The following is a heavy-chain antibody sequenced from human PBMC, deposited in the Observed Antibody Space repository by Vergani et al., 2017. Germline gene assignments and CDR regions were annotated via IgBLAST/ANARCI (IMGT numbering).Heavy chain of an antibody. V-gene: IGHV3-23*01. CDR1: GFTFSSYA. J-gene: IGHJ3*02. D-gene: IGHD5-24*01. CDR2: ISGSGDST. Sequence: EVQLLESGGGLVQPGGSLRLSCAASGFTFSSYAMSWVRQAPGKGLEWVSAISGSGDSTYYEDSVKGRFTISRDNSKNTLYLQMNSLRAEDTAVYYCARDQGGEMATISAFDIWGQGTMVTVSS. CDR3: ARDQGGEMATISAFDI.